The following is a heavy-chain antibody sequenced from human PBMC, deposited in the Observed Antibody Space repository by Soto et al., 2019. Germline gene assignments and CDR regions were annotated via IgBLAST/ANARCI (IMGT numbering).Heavy chain of an antibody. D-gene: IGHD2-8*01. J-gene: IGHJ4*02. V-gene: IGHV3-30-3*01. CDR3: AKDLVYSGHRNHFDS. Sequence: QVQLVESGGGVVQPGRSLRLSCAASGFTFSRSAMHWVRQAPGKGLVWVAVISYDGNDKSYADYVTGRFTIARDNSKNTLHLQMTSLSSEDTAVYYCAKDLVYSGHRNHFDSWGQGTLVTVSS. CDR2: ISYDGNDK. CDR1: GFTFSRSA.